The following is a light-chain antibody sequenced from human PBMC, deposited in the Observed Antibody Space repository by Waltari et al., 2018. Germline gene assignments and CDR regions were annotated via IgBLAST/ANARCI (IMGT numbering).Light chain of an antibody. J-gene: IGKJ1*01. Sequence: DIQMTQSPSSLSASVGDRVTLTCRASQTIVTYLNWYQQKPGKAPKLLIYAASSLQSGVPSRFSGSGSGTDFTLTINSLQPEDFATYFCQQSYTAPWTFGQGTQVEIK. CDR1: QTIVTY. V-gene: IGKV1-39*01. CDR2: AAS. CDR3: QQSYTAPWT.